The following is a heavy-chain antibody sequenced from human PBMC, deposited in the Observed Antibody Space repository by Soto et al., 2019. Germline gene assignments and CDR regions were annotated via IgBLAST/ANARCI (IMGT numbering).Heavy chain of an antibody. CDR1: GYTFTSYG. J-gene: IGHJ4*02. Sequence: ASVKVSCKASGYTFTSYGISWVRQAPGQGLEWMGWISAYNGNTNYAQKLQGRVTMTTDTSTSTAYMELRSLRSEDTAVYYCARDYHYSSDLCYWGQGALVTVSS. V-gene: IGHV1-18*01. CDR2: ISAYNGNT. D-gene: IGHD3-10*01. CDR3: ARDYHYSSDLCY.